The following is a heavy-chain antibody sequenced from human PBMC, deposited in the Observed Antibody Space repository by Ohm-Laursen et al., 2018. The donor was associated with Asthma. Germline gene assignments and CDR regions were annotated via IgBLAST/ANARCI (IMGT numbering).Heavy chain of an antibody. Sequence: SLRLSCAASGFTFRSYAMHWVRQAPGKGLEWVAVGGSYYDGGLKYYADSVNCRFTVSRDDSKNTLYLQMNSLRPDDTAVYYCARDVMEWYLPAFDFWGQGTLVTVSS. CDR3: ARDVMEWYLPAFDF. CDR1: GFTFRSYA. J-gene: IGHJ4*02. D-gene: IGHD3-3*01. CDR2: GGSYYDGGLK. V-gene: IGHV3-30-3*01.